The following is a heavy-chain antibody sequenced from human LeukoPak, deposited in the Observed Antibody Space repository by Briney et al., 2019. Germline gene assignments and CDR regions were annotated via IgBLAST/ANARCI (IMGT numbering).Heavy chain of an antibody. Sequence: ASVKVSCKASGGTFSSYAISWVRQAPGQGLEWMGGIIPIFGTANYAQKFQGRVTITTDESTSTAYMELSSLRSEDTAVYYCARSLLEYSSSFHPSDYYYYMDVWGKGTTVTVSS. V-gene: IGHV1-69*05. CDR3: ARSLLEYSSSFHPSDYYYYMDV. J-gene: IGHJ6*03. D-gene: IGHD6-13*01. CDR2: IIPIFGTA. CDR1: GGTFSSYA.